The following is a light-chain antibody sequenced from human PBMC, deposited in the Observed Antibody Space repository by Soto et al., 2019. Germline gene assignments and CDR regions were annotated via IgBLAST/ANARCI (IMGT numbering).Light chain of an antibody. CDR1: QRISNY. Sequence: DIQMTQSPSSLSASVGDRVTITCRASQRISNYLNWYQQKPGKAPKLLIYAASSLQSGVPSRFSGSGSGTDFTLTISSLQPEDFATYSCQQSYTTLFTFGPGTNVDIK. CDR2: AAS. J-gene: IGKJ3*01. CDR3: QQSYTTLFT. V-gene: IGKV1-39*01.